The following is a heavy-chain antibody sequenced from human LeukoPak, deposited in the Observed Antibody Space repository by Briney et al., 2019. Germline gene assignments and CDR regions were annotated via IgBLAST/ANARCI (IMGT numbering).Heavy chain of an antibody. CDR2: IYYSGST. Sequence: SETLSLTCTVSGVSISSSNSYWGWIRQPPGKGLEWIGYIYYSGSTNYNPSLKSLVTISVDTSKNQFSLKLSSVTAADTAVYYCARASSSWYTIDYWGQGTLVTVSS. J-gene: IGHJ4*02. CDR1: GVSISSSNSY. V-gene: IGHV4-61*05. CDR3: ARASSSWYTIDY. D-gene: IGHD6-13*01.